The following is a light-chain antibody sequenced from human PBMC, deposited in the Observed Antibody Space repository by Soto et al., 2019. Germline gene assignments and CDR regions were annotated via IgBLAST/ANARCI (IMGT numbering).Light chain of an antibody. V-gene: IGLV2-8*01. Sequence: QSALTQPPSASGSPGQSVTISCTGTSSDICGHNYVSWYQHHPGKAPKLIIYEVTKRPSGVPDRFSGSKSGNTASLTVSGLQTEDEADYYCSSYAGHNNYVFATGTKLTVL. CDR3: SSYAGHNNYV. CDR2: EVT. J-gene: IGLJ1*01. CDR1: SSDICGHNY.